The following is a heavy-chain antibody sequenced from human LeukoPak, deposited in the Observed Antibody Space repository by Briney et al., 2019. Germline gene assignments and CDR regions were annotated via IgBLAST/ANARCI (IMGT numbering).Heavy chain of an antibody. CDR3: ARDSSGWYYFDY. Sequence: ASVKVSCKASGYTFTGYYMHWVRQAPGQGLEWMGWINPNSGGTNYAQKFQGRVTMARDTSISTAYMELSRLRSDDTAVYYCARDSSGWYYFDYWGQGTLVTVSS. CDR1: GYTFTGYY. J-gene: IGHJ4*02. D-gene: IGHD6-19*01. V-gene: IGHV1-2*02. CDR2: INPNSGGT.